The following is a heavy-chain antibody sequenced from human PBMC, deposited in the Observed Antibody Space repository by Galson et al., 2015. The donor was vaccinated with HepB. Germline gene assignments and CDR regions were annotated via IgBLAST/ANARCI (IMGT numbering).Heavy chain of an antibody. V-gene: IGHV1-18*04. Sequence: SVKVSCKASGNTFTNYGVSWVRQAPGQGLEWMGWISVYNGTTKYAQSLQGRVTMTTDTSTSTVYMELRSLRSDDTAAYYCATDGEMTTIRGIIRRTDYYAMDVWGQGTTVTVSS. D-gene: IGHD3-10*01. J-gene: IGHJ6*02. CDR2: ISVYNGTT. CDR3: ATDGEMTTIRGIIRRTDYYAMDV. CDR1: GNTFTNYG.